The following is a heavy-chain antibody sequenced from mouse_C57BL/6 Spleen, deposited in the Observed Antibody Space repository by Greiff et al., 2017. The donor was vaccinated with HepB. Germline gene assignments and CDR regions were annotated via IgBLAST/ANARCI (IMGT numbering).Heavy chain of an antibody. CDR1: GYTFTSYT. CDR3: ARGSSYLYYAMDY. V-gene: IGHV1-4*01. CDR2: INPSSGYT. D-gene: IGHD1-1*01. Sequence: QVQLQQSGAELARPGASVKMSCKASGYTFTSYTMHWVKQRPGQGLEWIGYINPSSGYTKYNQKFKDKATLTADKSSSTAYMQLSSLTSEDSAVYYCARGSSYLYYAMDYWGQGTSVTVSS. J-gene: IGHJ4*01.